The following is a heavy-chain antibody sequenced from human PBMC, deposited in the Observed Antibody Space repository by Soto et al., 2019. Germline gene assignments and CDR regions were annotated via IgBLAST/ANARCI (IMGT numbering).Heavy chain of an antibody. CDR1: GFTFSNYA. CDR3: AKHQGIASRPRWFDP. D-gene: IGHD6-6*01. V-gene: IGHV3-23*01. CDR2: ISGSCATT. J-gene: IGHJ5*02. Sequence: GGSLRLSCAASGFTFSNYAMSWVRRAPGKGLEWVSGISGSCATTYYADSVKGRFTISRDNSKNTLSLQMNSLRAEDTAVYYCAKHQGIASRPRWFDPWGQGTPVTVSS.